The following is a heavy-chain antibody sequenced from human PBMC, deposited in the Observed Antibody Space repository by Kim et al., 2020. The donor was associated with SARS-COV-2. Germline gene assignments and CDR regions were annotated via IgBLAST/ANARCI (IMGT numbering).Heavy chain of an antibody. D-gene: IGHD3-22*01. CDR3: ARAAYYYDSSGLVFDY. Sequence: SLRGRVAVSVDTSKNQFSLKLSSVTAADTAVYYCARAAYYYDSSGLVFDYWGQGTLVTVSS. J-gene: IGHJ4*02. V-gene: IGHV4-61*02.